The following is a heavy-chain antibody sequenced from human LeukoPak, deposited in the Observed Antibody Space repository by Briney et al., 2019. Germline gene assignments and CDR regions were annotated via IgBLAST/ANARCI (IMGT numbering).Heavy chain of an antibody. V-gene: IGHV3-23*01. D-gene: IGHD2-8*01. CDR2: ISGSGGST. CDR1: GFTFSSYA. CDR3: AKVVLDSFLYYFGY. Sequence: PGGSLRLSCAASGFTFSSYATSGGRHAPGKGLEWVSAISGSGGSTYYAASVRGRFTISRDNSKNALYLQMNRLRAEDTALYYCAKVVLDSFLYYFGYWGQGTLVTVSS. J-gene: IGHJ4*02.